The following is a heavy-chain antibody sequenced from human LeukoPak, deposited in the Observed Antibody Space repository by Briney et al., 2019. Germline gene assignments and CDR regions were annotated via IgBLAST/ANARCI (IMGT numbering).Heavy chain of an antibody. J-gene: IGHJ3*01. Sequence: GSLRLSCAASGFTFSSCAMSWVRQAPGKGLEWIGEIYHSGSTDYNPSLESRVTISVDKSKNQFSLKLSSVTAADTAVYYCARGFYGSGSYSSPGFHAFDLWGQGTMVTVSS. CDR3: ARGFYGSGSYSSPGFHAFDL. CDR2: IYHSGST. D-gene: IGHD3-10*01. CDR1: GFTFSSCAM. V-gene: IGHV4-4*02.